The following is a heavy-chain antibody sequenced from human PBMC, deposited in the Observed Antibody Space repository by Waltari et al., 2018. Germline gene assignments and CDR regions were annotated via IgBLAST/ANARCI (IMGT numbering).Heavy chain of an antibody. V-gene: IGHV4-39*01. J-gene: IGHJ5*02. CDR2: IYYSGNT. CDR3: ARAECSTSSCFFVSGFDP. CDR1: SVSISSGAYF. Sequence: QLHLQESGPELVKPSETLYLTCTVSSVSISSGAYFWGGIRQPAGKGPEWIGNIYYSGNTYYNPSLESRVAISLDTSRNQFFLSLTSVTAADAAVYYCARAECSTSSCFFVSGFDPWGQGIHVTVSS. D-gene: IGHD6-6*01.